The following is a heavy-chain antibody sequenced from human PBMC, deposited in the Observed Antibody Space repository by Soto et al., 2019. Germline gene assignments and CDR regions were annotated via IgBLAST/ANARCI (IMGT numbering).Heavy chain of an antibody. V-gene: IGHV1-3*01. CDR3: ARDRGCSGGSCYYPNYYYYMDV. CDR1: GYTFTSYA. Sequence: QVQLVQSGAEVKKPGASVKVSCKASGYTFTSYAMHWVRQAPGQRLEWMGWINAGNGNTKYSQKFQGRVTITRDTSASTAYMGLSSLRSEDTAVYYCARDRGCSGGSCYYPNYYYYMDVWGKGTTVTVSS. D-gene: IGHD2-15*01. J-gene: IGHJ6*03. CDR2: INAGNGNT.